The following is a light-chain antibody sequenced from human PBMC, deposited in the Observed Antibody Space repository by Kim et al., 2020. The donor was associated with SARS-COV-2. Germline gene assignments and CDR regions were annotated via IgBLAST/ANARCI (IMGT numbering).Light chain of an antibody. CDR2: QAS. Sequence: DIQMTQSPSTLSAFVGDRVTMTCRASQSLDGWLAWYQQKPGKAPRLLIYQASKLANGVPSRFSGSGSGTDFTLTVTNLQSDDSAVYYCKQYETYWTFGPGTKVDIK. CDR3: KQYETYWT. V-gene: IGKV1-5*03. CDR1: QSLDGW. J-gene: IGKJ1*01.